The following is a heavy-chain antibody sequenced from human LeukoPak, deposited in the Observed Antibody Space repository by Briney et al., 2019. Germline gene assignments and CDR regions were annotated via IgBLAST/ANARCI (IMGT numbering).Heavy chain of an antibody. CDR1: GYTFTCYY. CDR3: ARGGLGYYDSSGYPL. CDR2: INPNSGGT. D-gene: IGHD3-22*01. Sequence: GASVTVSCKASGYTFTCYYMHWVRQAPGQGLEWMGWINPNSGGTNYAQKFQGRVTMTRDTSISTAYMELSRLRSDDTAVYYCARGGLGYYDSSGYPLWGQGTLVTVSS. J-gene: IGHJ4*02. V-gene: IGHV1-2*02.